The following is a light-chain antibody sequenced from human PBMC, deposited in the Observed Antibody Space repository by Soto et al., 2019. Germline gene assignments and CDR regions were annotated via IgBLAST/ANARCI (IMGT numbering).Light chain of an antibody. CDR1: QGISSY. J-gene: IGKJ1*01. CDR3: QQYNSYSRT. V-gene: IGKV1-13*02. CDR2: DAS. Sequence: AITFSQSPSSLSASVGDRVARTCRASQGISSYLAWYQQKPGKAPKLLIFDASTLESGVPSRFSGSGSGTEFTLTISSLQPDDFATYYCQQYNSYSRTFGQGTKVDIK.